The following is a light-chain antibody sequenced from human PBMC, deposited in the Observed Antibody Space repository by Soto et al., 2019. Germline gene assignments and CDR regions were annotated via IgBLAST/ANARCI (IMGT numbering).Light chain of an antibody. CDR3: QQYNTFWT. CDR1: QSIRRW. J-gene: IGKJ1*01. Sequence: DIQMTQSPSTLSAGVGDRGTITCRESQSIRRWLAWYEEKPGEARNLVIYDVSSLESGGLSRFSGCGSWTEFPLTLSSPRPDDSPTYYCQQYNTFWTLGQGTTVDTK. CDR2: DVS. V-gene: IGKV1-5*01.